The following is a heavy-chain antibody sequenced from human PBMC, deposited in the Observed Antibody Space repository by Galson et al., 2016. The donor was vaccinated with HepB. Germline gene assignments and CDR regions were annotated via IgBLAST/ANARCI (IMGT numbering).Heavy chain of an antibody. J-gene: IGHJ4*02. CDR1: GGSFSGFY. CDR2: INHSGST. CDR3: ARGLRFLTGNDF. V-gene: IGHV4-34*01. Sequence: SETLSLTCAVYGGSFSGFYWSWIRQPPGKGLEWIGEINHSGSTNYNPSLRSRVIISADTSKTQFSLNLSSVTAADTAVYYCARGLRFLTGNDFWGQGTLVTVSS. D-gene: IGHD3-9*01.